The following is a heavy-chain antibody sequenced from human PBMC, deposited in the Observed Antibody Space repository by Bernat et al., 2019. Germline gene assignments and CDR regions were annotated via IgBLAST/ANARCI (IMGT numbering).Heavy chain of an antibody. CDR1: GFTFSSFS. V-gene: IGHV3-21*01. Sequence: EVQLVESGGGLVKPGGSLSLSCAASGFTFSSFSITWVRQAPGKGLEWVSSISSSSSYIYYADSVKGRFTISRDNAKNSLYLQMNSLRAEDTAVYYCARGIWSGYFLDYWGQGTLVTVSS. J-gene: IGHJ4*02. CDR3: ARGIWSGYFLDY. D-gene: IGHD3-3*01. CDR2: ISSSSSYI.